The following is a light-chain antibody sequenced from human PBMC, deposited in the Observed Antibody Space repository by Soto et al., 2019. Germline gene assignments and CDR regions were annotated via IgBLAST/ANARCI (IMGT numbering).Light chain of an antibody. CDR3: QQYTNWPWT. CDR2: GAS. CDR1: QSVTSN. J-gene: IGKJ1*01. V-gene: IGKV3-15*01. Sequence: EIAMTQSPATLSVSPGERATLSCRASQSVTSNLAWYQQTPSQAPRLLIYGASTRATGIPARFSGSGSGTEFTLTISGLQSEDFAVYYCQQYTNWPWTFGQGTKVEIK.